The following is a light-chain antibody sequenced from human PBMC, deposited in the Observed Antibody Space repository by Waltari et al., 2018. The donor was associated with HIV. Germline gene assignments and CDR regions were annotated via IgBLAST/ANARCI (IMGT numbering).Light chain of an antibody. V-gene: IGLV1-47*01. Sequence: QSVVTQPPSASGTLGQRVNISCSGGTSNIGSNYVYWYQHLPGTSPKLLIYMNDQRPSGVPDRISGSKTGTSASLAISGLRSEDEADYYCASWDDSLGGYWIFGGGTNLTVL. CDR3: ASWDDSLGGYWI. CDR1: TSNIGSNY. J-gene: IGLJ2*01. CDR2: MND.